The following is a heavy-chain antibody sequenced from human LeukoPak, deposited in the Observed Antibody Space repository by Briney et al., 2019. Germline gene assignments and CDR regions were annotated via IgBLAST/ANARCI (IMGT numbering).Heavy chain of an antibody. CDR1: GFTFSVSG. CDR2: SGDSDGST. Sequence: GGSLRLSCAASGFTFSVSGMSWVRQAPGKGLEWISSSGDSDGSTYYADSLKGRFTISRDNSKNTLYLQMNNLRAEDTAVYYCAKGGCRGTCNPLAYWGQGALVTVSP. D-gene: IGHD2-15*01. CDR3: AKGGCRGTCNPLAY. V-gene: IGHV3-23*01. J-gene: IGHJ4*02.